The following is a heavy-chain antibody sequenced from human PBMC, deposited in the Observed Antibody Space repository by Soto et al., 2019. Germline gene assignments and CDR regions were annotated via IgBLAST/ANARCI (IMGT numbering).Heavy chain of an antibody. CDR1: GLTFEDYA. CDR2: ITWTSGTM. CDR3: AKEVRGTLGGVIVTTVFDY. D-gene: IGHD3-16*02. Sequence: EVQLVESGGGLVQPCRSLTLSCAASGLTFEDYAIHLVRQVPGKGLDWVSGITWTSGTMGYADSVKGRLTISRDNVKTTLYLQTNMLRVEATALYYCAKEVRGTLGGVIVTTVFDYRGQGTLVTVS. V-gene: IGHV3-9*01. J-gene: IGHJ4*02.